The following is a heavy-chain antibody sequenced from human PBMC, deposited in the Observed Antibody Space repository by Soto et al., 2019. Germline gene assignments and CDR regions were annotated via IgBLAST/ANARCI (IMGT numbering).Heavy chain of an antibody. J-gene: IGHJ4*02. D-gene: IGHD5-18*01. Sequence: QVQLQESGPELVKPSETLSITCSVSGGSIGTYYWSGIRQPPGKGLEWIGYIYYSGSTNYSPSLKSRLSMSVDTSKNQFSLKLNSVPAADTSVYYCARGGYNFDSWGQGTLVTVSS. V-gene: IGHV4-59*01. CDR3: ARGGYNFDS. CDR1: GGSIGTYY. CDR2: IYYSGST.